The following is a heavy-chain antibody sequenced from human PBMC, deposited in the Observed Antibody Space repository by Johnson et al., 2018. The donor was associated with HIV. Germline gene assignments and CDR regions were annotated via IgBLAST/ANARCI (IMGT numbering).Heavy chain of an antibody. CDR1: GFTVSSNY. V-gene: IGHV3-66*02. Sequence: VQLVESGGDLVQPGGSLRLSCAASGFTVSSNYMSWVRQAPGKGLECVSVIYSGGSTYYADSVKGRFTISRDNSKNTLYLQMNSLRAEDTAVYYCARPPYSGSYYDAFDIWGQGTMVTVSS. CDR2: IYSGGST. D-gene: IGHD1-26*01. CDR3: ARPPYSGSYYDAFDI. J-gene: IGHJ3*02.